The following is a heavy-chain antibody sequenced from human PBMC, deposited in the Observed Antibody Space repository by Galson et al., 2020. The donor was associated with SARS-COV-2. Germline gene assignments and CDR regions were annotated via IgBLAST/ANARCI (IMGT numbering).Heavy chain of an antibody. Sequence: GESLKISCAASGFTFDDYTMHWVRQAPGKGLEWVSLISWDGGSTYYADSVKGRFTISRDNSKNSLYLQMNSLRTEDTALYYCAKGGLYYGSGSYIDYWGQGTLVTVSS. D-gene: IGHD3-10*01. CDR2: ISWDGGST. CDR1: GFTFDDYT. V-gene: IGHV3-43*01. CDR3: AKGGLYYGSGSYIDY. J-gene: IGHJ4*02.